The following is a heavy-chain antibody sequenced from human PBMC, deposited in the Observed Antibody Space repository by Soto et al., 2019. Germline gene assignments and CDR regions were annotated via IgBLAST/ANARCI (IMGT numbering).Heavy chain of an antibody. CDR3: ARALGYSPSWAGWYYYGMDV. CDR1: GGSISSYY. Sequence: SETLSLTCTVSGGSISSYYWSWIRQLPAKGLEWIGYIYYSGSTNYNPSLKSRVTISVDTSKNQFSLKLSSVTAEDTAVYYCARALGYSPSWAGWYYYGMDVWGQGTTVTVSS. J-gene: IGHJ6*02. CDR2: IYYSGST. D-gene: IGHD6-13*01. V-gene: IGHV4-59*01.